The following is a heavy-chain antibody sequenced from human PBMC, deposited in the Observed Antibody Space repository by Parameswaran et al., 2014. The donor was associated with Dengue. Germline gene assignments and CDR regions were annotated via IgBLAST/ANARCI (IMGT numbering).Heavy chain of an antibody. V-gene: IGHV3-74*01. CDR2: INSDGSST. J-gene: IGHJ5*02. Sequence: MPGVRQAPGKGLVWVSRINSDGSSTSYADSVKGRFTISRDNAKNTLYLQMNSLRAEDTAVYYCAITIFGVSWGQGTLVTVSS. D-gene: IGHD3-3*01. CDR3: AITIFGVS.